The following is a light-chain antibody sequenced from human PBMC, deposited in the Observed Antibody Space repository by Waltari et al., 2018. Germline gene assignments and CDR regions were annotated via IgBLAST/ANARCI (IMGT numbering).Light chain of an antibody. CDR1: NIGTKN. V-gene: IGLV3-9*01. CDR2: RDN. J-gene: IGLJ1*01. CDR3: QVWDSSSAVV. Sequence: SYELTQPLSVSVALGQTAKITCGGNNIGTKNVHWYQQKTGQAPVVVIYRDNTRPSGIPEQFSGSNSGNTSTLTISRVQAGDEADYYCQVWDSSSAVVFGTGTKVTVL.